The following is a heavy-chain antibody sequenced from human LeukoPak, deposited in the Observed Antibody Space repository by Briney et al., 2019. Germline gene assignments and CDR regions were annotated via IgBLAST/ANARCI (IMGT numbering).Heavy chain of an antibody. V-gene: IGHV4-59*12. D-gene: IGHD3-10*01. Sequence: SETLSLTCTVSGGSISSDYWSWVRQPPGKGLEWIGYIHYSGSTNYNPSLWSRVTLSVDTSKNQFSLKLSSVTAADTAVYYCAREQIPRYYYGSGSYYSWGQGTLVTVSS. CDR2: IHYSGST. CDR3: AREQIPRYYYGSGSYYS. CDR1: GGSISSDY. J-gene: IGHJ4*02.